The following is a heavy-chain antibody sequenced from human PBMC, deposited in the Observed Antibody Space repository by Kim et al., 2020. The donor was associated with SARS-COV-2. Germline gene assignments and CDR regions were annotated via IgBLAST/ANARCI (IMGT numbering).Heavy chain of an antibody. D-gene: IGHD5-18*01. V-gene: IGHV3-30*04. J-gene: IGHJ6*02. CDR1: GFTFSSYA. CDR3: ARDVRIQLWLYYYGMDV. Sequence: GGPLRLSCAASGFTFSSYAMHWVRQAPGKGLEWVAVISYDGSNKYYADSVKGRFTISRDNSKNTLYLQMNSLRAEDTAVYYCARDVRIQLWLYYYGMDVWGQGTTVTVSS. CDR2: ISYDGSNK.